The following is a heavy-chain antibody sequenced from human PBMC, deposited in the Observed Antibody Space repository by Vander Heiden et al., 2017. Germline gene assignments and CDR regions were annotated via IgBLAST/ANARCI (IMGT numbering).Heavy chain of an antibody. CDR1: GFTFSSYE. CDR3: ARTYPAIGRGSGYYYGECFDY. V-gene: IGHV3-48*03. Sequence: EVQMVESGGGLVQPGGSLRLSCAASGFTFSSYEMNWVRQAPGKGLEWVSYISRSGSTIYYADSVKGRFTISRDNAKNSLYLQMNSLRAEDTAVYYCARTYPAIGRGSGYYYGECFDYWGQGTLVTVSS. CDR2: ISRSGSTI. J-gene: IGHJ4*02. D-gene: IGHD3-22*01.